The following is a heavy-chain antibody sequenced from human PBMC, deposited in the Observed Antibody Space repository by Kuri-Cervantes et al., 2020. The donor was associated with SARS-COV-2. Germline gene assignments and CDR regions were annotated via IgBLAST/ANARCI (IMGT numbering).Heavy chain of an antibody. V-gene: IGHV3-33*01. Sequence: GGSLRLSCAASGFTFSSYGMHWVRQAPGKGLEWVAVIWYDGSNKYYADSVKGRFTISRDNSKNTLYLQMNSLRAEDTAVYYCARKVEMATISHWGQGTLVTVSS. D-gene: IGHD5-24*01. CDR3: ARKVEMATISH. J-gene: IGHJ4*02. CDR2: IWYDGSNK. CDR1: GFTFSSYG.